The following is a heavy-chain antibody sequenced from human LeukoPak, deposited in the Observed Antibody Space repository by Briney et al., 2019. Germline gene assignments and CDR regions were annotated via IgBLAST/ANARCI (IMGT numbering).Heavy chain of an antibody. D-gene: IGHD3-9*01. CDR1: GGSVSGGSHY. V-gene: IGHV4-61*02. CDR3: ANYDILTGSPGAFDI. CDR2: IYTSGST. J-gene: IGHJ3*02. Sequence: SETLSLTCTVSGGSVSGGSHYWSWIRQPAGRGLEWIGRIYTSGSTSYNPSLQSRATISLDTSKDQFSLRLTSVTAADTAVYYCANYDILTGSPGAFDIWGQGTMVTVSS.